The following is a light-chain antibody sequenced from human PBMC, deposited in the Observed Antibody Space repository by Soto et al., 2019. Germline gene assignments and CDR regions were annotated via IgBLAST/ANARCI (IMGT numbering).Light chain of an antibody. J-gene: IGKJ1*01. CDR2: GAT. V-gene: IGKV3-15*01. Sequence: LTLWPATLSVSPGETASLSCRAGQNVLPDLAWYQQKPGQAPRLPVYGATTRATDAPAKFRGRGSGTEFSLTISSLQSEDSATYYCQQYRSWPPTLGQGTKVDIK. CDR1: QNVLPD. CDR3: QQYRSWPPT.